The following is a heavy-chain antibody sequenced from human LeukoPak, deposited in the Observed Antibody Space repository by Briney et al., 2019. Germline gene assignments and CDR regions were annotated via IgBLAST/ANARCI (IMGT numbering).Heavy chain of an antibody. Sequence: ASVKVSCKASGYTFTNYDINWVRQAAGQGLEWMGWMNPHSGNTGYAQKFQGRVTITRSTSISTAYMELSSLRSEDTAVYYCARGAQVGWFDPWGQGTLVTVSS. V-gene: IGHV1-8*03. CDR2: MNPHSGNT. D-gene: IGHD1-26*01. CDR3: ARGAQVGWFDP. CDR1: GYTFTNYD. J-gene: IGHJ5*02.